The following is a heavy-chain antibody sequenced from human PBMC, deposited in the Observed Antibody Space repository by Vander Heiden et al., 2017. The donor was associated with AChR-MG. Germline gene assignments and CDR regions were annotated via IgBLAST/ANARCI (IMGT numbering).Heavy chain of an antibody. Sequence: QVQLVQSGAEVKKPGASVKVSCKASGYTFTSYAMHWVRQAPGQRLEWMGWINAGNGNTKYSQKFQGRVTITRDTSASTAYMELSSLRSEDTAVYYCARSPPVTASYYYYGMDVWGKGTTVTVSS. CDR2: INAGNGNT. V-gene: IGHV1-3*01. J-gene: IGHJ6*04. CDR1: GYTFTSYA. D-gene: IGHD2-21*02. CDR3: ARSPPVTASYYYYGMDV.